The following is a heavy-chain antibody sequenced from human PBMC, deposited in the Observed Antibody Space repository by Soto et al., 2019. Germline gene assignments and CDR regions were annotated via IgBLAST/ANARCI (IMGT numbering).Heavy chain of an antibody. CDR3: GRADSSSWYEDYYVMDV. CDR2: IYYSGST. Sequence: SETLSLTCTVSGGSISSYYWSWIRRPPGKGLEWIGYIYYSGSTNYNPSLKSRVTISVDTSKNQFSLKLSSVTVADTAGYYCGRADSSSWYEDYYVMDVWGQGTTVTVSS. CDR1: GGSISSYY. J-gene: IGHJ6*02. V-gene: IGHV4-59*01. D-gene: IGHD6-13*01.